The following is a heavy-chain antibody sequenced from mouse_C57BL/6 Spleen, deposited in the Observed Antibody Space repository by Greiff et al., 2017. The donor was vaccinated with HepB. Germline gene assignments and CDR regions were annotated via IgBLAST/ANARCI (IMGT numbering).Heavy chain of an antibody. V-gene: IGHV5-16*01. J-gene: IGHJ2*01. CDR3: AREDYSNYAFDY. D-gene: IGHD2-5*01. CDR1: GFTFSDYY. CDR2: INYDGSST. Sequence: EVHLVESEGGLVQPGSSMELSCTASGFTFSDYYMAWVRQVPEKGLEWVANINYDGSSTYYLDSLKSRFIISRDNAKNILYLQMSSLKSEDTATYYCAREDYSNYAFDYWGQGTTLTVSS.